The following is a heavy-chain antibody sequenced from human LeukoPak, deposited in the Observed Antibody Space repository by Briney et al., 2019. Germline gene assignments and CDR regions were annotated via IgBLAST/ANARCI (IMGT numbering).Heavy chain of an antibody. CDR1: GGSFSGYY. CDR3: AITYYDSSGYYFDY. CDR2: INHSGSA. Sequence: PSETLSLTCAVYGGSFSGYYWSWIRQPPGKGLEWIGEINHSGSANYNPSLKSRVTISVDTSKNQISLKLSSVTAADTAVYYCAITYYDSSGYYFDYWGQGTLVTVSS. V-gene: IGHV4-34*01. J-gene: IGHJ4*02. D-gene: IGHD3-22*01.